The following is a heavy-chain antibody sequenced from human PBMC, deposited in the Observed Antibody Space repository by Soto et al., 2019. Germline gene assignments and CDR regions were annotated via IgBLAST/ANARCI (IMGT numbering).Heavy chain of an antibody. CDR2: IKQDGSEK. CDR1: GFTFSTYW. D-gene: IGHD3-10*01. J-gene: IGHJ4*02. CDR3: ARHVYYGSGTYCTN. Sequence: EVQLVDSGGNLVQPGGSLRLSCVVSGFTFSTYWMSWVRQAPGKGLEWVANIKQDGSEKHYVDSVKGRFTISRDNAKNSLYLQMNSRRVEDTAVYYCARHVYYGSGTYCTNWGQGTLVTASS. V-gene: IGHV3-7*05.